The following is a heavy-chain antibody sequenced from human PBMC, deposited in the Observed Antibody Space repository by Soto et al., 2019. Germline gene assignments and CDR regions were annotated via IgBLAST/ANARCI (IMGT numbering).Heavy chain of an antibody. Sequence: QVQLVQSGAEVKKPGASVKVSCKASGYTFTSYDINWVRQATGQGLEYLGWMNPNSGNTGYVQKFQGRVTMTRDTSISTAYMELSSLRSEDTVVYFSPRRINYGDYSMWFDPGAREPWSPSPQ. CDR2: MNPNSGNT. J-gene: IGHJ5*02. CDR1: GYTFTSYD. D-gene: IGHD4-17*01. CDR3: PRRINYGDYSMWFDP. V-gene: IGHV1-8*01.